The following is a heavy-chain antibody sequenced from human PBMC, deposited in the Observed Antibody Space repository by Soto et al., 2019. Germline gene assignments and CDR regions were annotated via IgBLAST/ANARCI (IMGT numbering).Heavy chain of an antibody. CDR1: GGSISSGDYY. V-gene: IGHV4-39*01. J-gene: IGHJ4*02. CDR3: VRHRAQTHDY. CDR2: IYYSGST. D-gene: IGHD1-26*01. Sequence: SETLSLTCTVSGGSISSGDYYWGWVRQPAGKGLEWIGSIYYSGSTHYDPSLKSRVTISRDTSRNQFSLKVSSVTAADTAAYYCVRHRAQTHDYWGQGTLVTVSS.